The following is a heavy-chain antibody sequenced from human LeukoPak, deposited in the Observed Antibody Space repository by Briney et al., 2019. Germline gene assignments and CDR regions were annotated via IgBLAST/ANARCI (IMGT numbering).Heavy chain of an antibody. V-gene: IGHV4-39*01. D-gene: IGHD3-3*01. CDR2: IYYSGST. J-gene: IGHJ4*02. Sequence: PSETLSLTCTVSGGSISSSSYYWGWIRQPPGKGLEWIGSIYYSGSTYYNPSLKSRVTISVDTSKNQFSLKLSSVTAADTAVYYCARGRKHDFWSGYYTEGGLSYWGQGTLVTVSS. CDR1: GGSISSSSYY. CDR3: ARGRKHDFWSGYYTEGGLSY.